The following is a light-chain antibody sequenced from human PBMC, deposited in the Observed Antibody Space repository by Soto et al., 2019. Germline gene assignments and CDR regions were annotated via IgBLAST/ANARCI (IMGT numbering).Light chain of an antibody. Sequence: DIVMTQSPDSLAVSLGERATINCKSSQSVLYSSNNENYLAWYQQKPGQPPKLLISWASTREFGVPDRFSGSGSGKDFTLTISTLQAEDVAVYYCQQYYSTPQTFGQGTKVEIK. J-gene: IGKJ1*01. CDR2: WAS. CDR3: QQYYSTPQT. CDR1: QSVLYSSNNENY. V-gene: IGKV4-1*01.